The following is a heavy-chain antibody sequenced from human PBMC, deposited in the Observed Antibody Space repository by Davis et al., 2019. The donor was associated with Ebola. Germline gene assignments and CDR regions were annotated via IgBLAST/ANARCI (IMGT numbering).Heavy chain of an antibody. J-gene: IGHJ4*02. CDR2: INSDGSST. V-gene: IGHV3-74*01. CDR1: GFSFSGYW. CDR3: AGEVWSSIDY. D-gene: IGHD3-10*01. Sequence: PGGSLRLSCAASGFSFSGYWIHWVRQAPGKGLLWVSRINSDGSSTSYADSVKGRFTISRDNAKNTLYLQMNSLRAEDTAVYYCAGEVWSSIDYWGQGTLVTVSS.